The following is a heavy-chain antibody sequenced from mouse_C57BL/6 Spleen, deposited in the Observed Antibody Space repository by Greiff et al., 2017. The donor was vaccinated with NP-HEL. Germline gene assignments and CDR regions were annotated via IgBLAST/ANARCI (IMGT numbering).Heavy chain of an antibody. V-gene: IGHV5-16*01. Sequence: EVHLVESEGGLVQPGSSMKLSCTASGFTFSDYYMAWVRQVPEKGLEWVANINYDGSSTYYLDSLKSRFIISRDNAKNILYLQMSSLKSEDTATYYCAREYGSSSYWYFDVWGTGTTVTVSS. D-gene: IGHD1-1*01. CDR2: INYDGSST. CDR3: AREYGSSSYWYFDV. CDR1: GFTFSDYY. J-gene: IGHJ1*03.